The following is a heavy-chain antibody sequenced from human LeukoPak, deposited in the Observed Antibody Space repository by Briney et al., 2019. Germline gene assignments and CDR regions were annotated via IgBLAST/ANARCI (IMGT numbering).Heavy chain of an antibody. D-gene: IGHD4-11*01. CDR2: ISGTGGST. Sequence: PGGSLRLSCAASGFTFSGYAMTWVRQAPGKGLEWVSSISGTGGSTYYAGSVRGRFTISRDNSKNTLSLQMNRLRAEDTAVYYCASPTMTTGDGFVIWGPGKMVTVSS. J-gene: IGHJ3*02. CDR3: ASPTMTTGDGFVI. CDR1: GFTFSGYA. V-gene: IGHV3-23*01.